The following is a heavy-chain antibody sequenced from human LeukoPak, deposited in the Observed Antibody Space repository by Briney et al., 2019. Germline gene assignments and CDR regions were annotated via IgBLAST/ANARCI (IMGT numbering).Heavy chain of an antibody. J-gene: IGHJ3*02. Sequence: GGSLRLSCAASGFTFSSYSMNWVRQAPGKGLEWVSSISSSSSYIYYADSVKGRFTISRDNAKNSLYLQMNSLRAEDTAVYYCARDLAYYDSSGYGTFDIWGQGTMVTVSS. CDR1: GFTFSSYS. CDR2: ISSSSSYI. CDR3: ARDLAYYDSSGYGTFDI. V-gene: IGHV3-21*01. D-gene: IGHD3-22*01.